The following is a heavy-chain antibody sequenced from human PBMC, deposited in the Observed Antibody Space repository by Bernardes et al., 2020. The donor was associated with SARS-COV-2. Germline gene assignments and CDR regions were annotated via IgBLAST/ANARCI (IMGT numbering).Heavy chain of an antibody. D-gene: IGHD3-22*01. CDR2: ISGSGDRT. V-gene: IGHV3-23*01. Sequence: VGSLCLSRAASGFTFSSSAMSWVRQAPGPGLEWVSGISGSGDRTNYAGSVKGRFTISRDTSKSTLYLQMNSLRAEDTAVYYCAKGRDSGYLVPFDYWGQGTLVTVSS. J-gene: IGHJ4*02. CDR1: GFTFSSSA. CDR3: AKGRDSGYLVPFDY.